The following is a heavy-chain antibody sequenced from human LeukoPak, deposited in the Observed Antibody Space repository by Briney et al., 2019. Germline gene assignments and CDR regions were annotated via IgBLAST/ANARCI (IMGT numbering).Heavy chain of an antibody. Sequence: ASVKVSCKASAYTFTSYGISWVRQAPGQGLDWMGWISGYNGNTHYAQNLQGRVTMTTDTSTSTAYMELRSLRSDDTAVYYCARGPYCSGGTCYSQYFDYWGQGTLVTVSS. J-gene: IGHJ4*02. CDR2: ISGYNGNT. CDR1: AYTFTSYG. D-gene: IGHD2-15*01. CDR3: ARGPYCSGGTCYSQYFDY. V-gene: IGHV1-18*01.